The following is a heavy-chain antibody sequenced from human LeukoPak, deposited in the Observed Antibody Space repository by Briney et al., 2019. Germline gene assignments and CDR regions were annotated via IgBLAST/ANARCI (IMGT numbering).Heavy chain of an antibody. CDR2: ISYDGSNK. CDR1: GFTFSSYA. D-gene: IGHD3-3*01. Sequence: GGSLRLSCAASGFTFSSYAMHWVRQAPGKGLEWVAVISYDGSNKYYADSVKGRFTISRDNSKNTLYLQMNSLRAEDTAVYYCARPTRPRSGYYSYFDYWGQGTLVTVSS. V-gene: IGHV3-30-3*01. J-gene: IGHJ4*02. CDR3: ARPTRPRSGYYSYFDY.